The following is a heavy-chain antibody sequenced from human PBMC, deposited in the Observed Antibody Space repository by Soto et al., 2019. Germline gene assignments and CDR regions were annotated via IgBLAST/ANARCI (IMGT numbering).Heavy chain of an antibody. V-gene: IGHV4-59*08. CDR3: ARQYSNPPYNWFDP. J-gene: IGHJ5*02. D-gene: IGHD4-4*01. Sequence: QVQLQESGPGLVKPSETLSLTCTVSGGSISSYYWSWIRQPPRQGLEWIGYIYYSGSTNYNPSLKSRVTISVDTSKNQFSLKLSSVTAAATAVYYCARQYSNPPYNWFDPWGQGTLVTVSS. CDR2: IYYSGST. CDR1: GGSISSYY.